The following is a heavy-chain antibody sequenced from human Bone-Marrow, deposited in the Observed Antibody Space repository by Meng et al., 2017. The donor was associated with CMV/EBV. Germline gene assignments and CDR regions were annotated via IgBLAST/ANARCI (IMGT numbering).Heavy chain of an antibody. V-gene: IGHV3-21*01. Sequence: GESLKISCAASEFTFSSYSMNWVRQAPGKGLEWVSSISSSSGYMYYADSVKGRFTISRDNAKNSLYLQMNSLRAEDTAVYYCARDEDRNPKDIVLMVYDVRGLMDVWGQGTTVTVSS. CDR2: ISSSSGYM. CDR1: EFTFSSYS. D-gene: IGHD2-8*01. J-gene: IGHJ6*02. CDR3: ARDEDRNPKDIVLMVYDVRGLMDV.